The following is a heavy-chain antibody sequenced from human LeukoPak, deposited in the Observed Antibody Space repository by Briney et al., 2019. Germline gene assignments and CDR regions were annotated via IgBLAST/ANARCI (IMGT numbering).Heavy chain of an antibody. CDR2: IYYSGST. D-gene: IGHD3-16*01. J-gene: IGHJ5*02. CDR1: GGSISSYD. Sequence: SETLSLTCTVSGGSISSYDWSWIRQPPGKGLEWIGYIYYSGSTNYNPSLKSRVTISVETSKNQYSLKLSSVTAADTAVYYCARNSLGELNWFDPWGQGTLVTVSS. CDR3: ARNSLGELNWFDP. V-gene: IGHV4-59*01.